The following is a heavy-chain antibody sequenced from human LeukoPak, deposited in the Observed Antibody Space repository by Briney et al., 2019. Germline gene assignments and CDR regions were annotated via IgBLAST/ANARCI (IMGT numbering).Heavy chain of an antibody. V-gene: IGHV3-23*01. D-gene: IGHD6-13*01. CDR3: AKDLMVYSSTWFS. J-gene: IGHJ4*02. CDR1: GFTFSSYA. CDR2: ISGSGGST. Sequence: GGSLRLSCAASGFTFSSYAMHWVRQAPGKGLEWVSTISGSGGSTYYADSVKGRFTISRDNSKNTLFVQMNSLRAEDTAIYYCAKDLMVYSSTWFSWGQGTLVTVSS.